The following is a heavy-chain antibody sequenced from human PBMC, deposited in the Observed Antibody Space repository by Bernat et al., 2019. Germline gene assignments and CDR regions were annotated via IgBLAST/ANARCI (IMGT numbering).Heavy chain of an antibody. J-gene: IGHJ4*02. CDR3: ARGDYYGSGSYAY. V-gene: IGHV1-69*02. D-gene: IGHD3-10*01. CDR1: GGTFSSYT. CDR2: IIPILGIA. Sequence: QVQLVQSGAEVKKPGSSVKVSCKASGGTFSSYTTSWVRQAPGQGLEWMGRIIPILGIANYAQKFQGRVTITADKSTSTAYMELSSLRSEDTAVYYCARGDYYGSGSYAYWGQGTLVTVSS.